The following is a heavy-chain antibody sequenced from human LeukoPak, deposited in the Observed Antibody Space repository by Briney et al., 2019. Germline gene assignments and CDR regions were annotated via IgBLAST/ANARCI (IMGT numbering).Heavy chain of an antibody. CDR1: GGSITSSNW. D-gene: IGHD5-12*01. V-gene: IGHV4-4*02. J-gene: IGHJ4*02. Sequence: SGTLSLTCTVSGGSITSSNWWSWVRQPPGKGLEWIGEIYHSGSTNYQPSLRSRVTMSVDKSKDQFSLKLSSVTAADTAVYYCVKRGNVANFDSWGQGILVTVSS. CDR3: VKRGNVANFDS. CDR2: IYHSGST.